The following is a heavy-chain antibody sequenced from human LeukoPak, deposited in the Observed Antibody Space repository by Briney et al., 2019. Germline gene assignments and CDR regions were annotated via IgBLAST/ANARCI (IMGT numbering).Heavy chain of an antibody. J-gene: IGHJ4*02. Sequence: GASVKVSCKASGYTFSGTGWYLYWLRQAPGQGLECMGWIHPNNGDTAYAQKFEVRVAMTRDTSISTAYMELRRLRPDDTAVYFCARDGPAQMVDLDYWGQGTLVTVSS. CDR1: GYTFSGTGWY. D-gene: IGHD3-10*01. CDR3: ARDGPAQMVDLDY. CDR2: IHPNNGDT. V-gene: IGHV1-2*02.